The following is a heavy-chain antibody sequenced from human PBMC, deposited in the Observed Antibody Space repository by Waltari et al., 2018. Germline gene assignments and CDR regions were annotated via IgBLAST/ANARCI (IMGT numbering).Heavy chain of an antibody. J-gene: IGHJ4*02. CDR2: IYYSGST. CDR3: ARGGYDYVWGSYQDY. Sequence: QVQLQESGPGLVKPSETLSLTCTVSGGSISSYYWSWIRQPPGKGLEWIGYIYYSGSTNYNPSLKSRVTISVDTSKNQFSLKLSSVTAADTAVYYCARGGYDYVWGSYQDYWDQGTLVTVSS. V-gene: IGHV4-59*01. D-gene: IGHD3-16*02. CDR1: GGSISSYY.